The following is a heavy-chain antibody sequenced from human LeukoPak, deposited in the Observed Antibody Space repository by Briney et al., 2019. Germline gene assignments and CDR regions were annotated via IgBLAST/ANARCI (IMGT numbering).Heavy chain of an antibody. Sequence: SVTVSCKASGGTFSSYATSWVRQAPGQGLEWMGGIIPIFGTANYAQKFQGRVTITADESTSTAYMELSSLRSEDTAVYYCARSGYCSGGSCYSNYYYGMDVWGKGTTVTVSS. CDR2: IIPIFGTA. CDR1: GGTFSSYA. CDR3: ARSGYCSGGSCYSNYYYGMDV. V-gene: IGHV1-69*01. D-gene: IGHD2-15*01. J-gene: IGHJ6*04.